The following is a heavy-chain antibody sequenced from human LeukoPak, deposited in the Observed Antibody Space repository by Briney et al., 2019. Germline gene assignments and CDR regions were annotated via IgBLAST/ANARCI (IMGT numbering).Heavy chain of an antibody. Sequence: SETLSPTCTVSGGSISSSSYYWGWIRQPPGKGLEWIGGIYYSGSTYYNPSLKSRVTISVDTSKNQFSLKLSSVTAADTAVYYCARSTYYYYGMDVWGQGTTVTVSS. CDR2: IYYSGST. CDR1: GGSISSSSYY. CDR3: ARSTYYYYGMDV. J-gene: IGHJ6*02. V-gene: IGHV4-39*01.